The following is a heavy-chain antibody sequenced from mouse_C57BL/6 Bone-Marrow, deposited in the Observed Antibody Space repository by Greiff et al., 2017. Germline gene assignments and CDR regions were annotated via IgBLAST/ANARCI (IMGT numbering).Heavy chain of an antibody. V-gene: IGHV1-69*01. CDR1: GYTFTSYW. Sequence: QVQLQQPGAELVMPGASVKLSCKASGYTFTSYWMHWVKQRPGQGLEWIGEIDPSDSYTNYNQKFTGKSTLTVDKSSSTAYMQLSSLTSEDSAVYYCARSNWVYAMDYWGQGTSVTVSS. D-gene: IGHD4-1*02. J-gene: IGHJ4*01. CDR2: IDPSDSYT. CDR3: ARSNWVYAMDY.